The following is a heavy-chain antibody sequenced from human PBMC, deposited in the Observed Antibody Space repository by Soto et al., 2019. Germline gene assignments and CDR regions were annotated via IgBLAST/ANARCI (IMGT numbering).Heavy chain of an antibody. J-gene: IGHJ4*02. V-gene: IGHV3-30-3*01. CDR3: AREGGETHASYYFDY. D-gene: IGHD2-21*01. CDR1: GFTFSSYA. CDR2: ISYDGSNK. Sequence: GGSLRLSCAASGFTFSSYAMHWVRQAPGKGLEWVAVISYDGSNKYYADSVKGRFTISRDNSKNTLYLQMNSLRAEDTAVYYCAREGGETHASYYFDYWGQGTLVTVSS.